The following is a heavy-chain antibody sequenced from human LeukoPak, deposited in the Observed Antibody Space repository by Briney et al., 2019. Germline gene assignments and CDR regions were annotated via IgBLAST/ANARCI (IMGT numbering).Heavy chain of an antibody. Sequence: SQTLSLTCTVSGGSISSGSYYWRWIRQPAGKGLEWIGRIYTSGSTNYNPSLKSRVTISVDTSKNQFSLKLSSVTAADTAVYYCARFNGDSSGYYFGTIDYWGQGTLVTVSS. CDR1: GGSISSGSYY. CDR3: ARFNGDSSGYYFGTIDY. J-gene: IGHJ4*02. V-gene: IGHV4-61*02. CDR2: IYTSGST. D-gene: IGHD3-22*01.